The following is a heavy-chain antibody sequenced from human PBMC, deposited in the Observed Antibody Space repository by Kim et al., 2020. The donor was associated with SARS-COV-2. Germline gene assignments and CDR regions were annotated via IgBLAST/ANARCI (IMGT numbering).Heavy chain of an antibody. J-gene: IGHJ6*02. CDR3: ARAGYCSSTSCYSYYYYGMDV. CDR1: GYTFTSYA. V-gene: IGHV7-4-1*02. CDR2: INTNTGNP. D-gene: IGHD2-2*02. Sequence: ASVKVSCKASGYTFTSYAMNWVRQAPGQGLEWMGWINTNTGNPTYAQGFTGRFVFSLDTSVSTAYLQISSLKAEDTAVYYCARAGYCSSTSCYSYYYYGMDVWGQGTTVTVSS.